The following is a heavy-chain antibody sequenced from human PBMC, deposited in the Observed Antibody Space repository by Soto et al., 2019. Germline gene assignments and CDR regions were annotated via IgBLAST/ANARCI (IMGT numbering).Heavy chain of an antibody. CDR1: GGTFSSYA. J-gene: IGHJ6*02. CDR3: ASSPRPYHESRVGMDV. D-gene: IGHD2-2*01. Sequence: QVQLVQSGAEVKKPGSSVKLSCKASGGTFSSYAISWVRQAPGQGLEWMGGIIPIFGTANYAQKFQGRVTITGDKSSSAAYMELSSLRSEDTAVYYCASSPRPYHESRVGMDVWGQGTTVTVSS. CDR2: IIPIFGTA. V-gene: IGHV1-69*06.